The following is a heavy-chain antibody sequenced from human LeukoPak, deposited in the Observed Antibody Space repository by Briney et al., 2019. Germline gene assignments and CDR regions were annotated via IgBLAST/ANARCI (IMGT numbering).Heavy chain of an antibody. CDR3: AGDCPDTAMVCDGMDV. D-gene: IGHD5-18*01. CDR2: INWNGGST. V-gene: IGHV3-20*04. J-gene: IGHJ6*02. CDR1: GFTFDDYG. Sequence: GGSLRLSCAASGFTFDDYGMSWVRQAPGKGLEWVSGINWNGGSTGYADSVKGRFTISRDNAKNSPYLQMNSLRAEDTALYYCAGDCPDTAMVCDGMDVWGQGTTVTVSS.